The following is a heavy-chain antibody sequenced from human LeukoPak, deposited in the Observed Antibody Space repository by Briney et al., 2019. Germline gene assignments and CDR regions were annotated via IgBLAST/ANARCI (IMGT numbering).Heavy chain of an antibody. CDR2: INHSGIT. D-gene: IGHD2-15*01. J-gene: IGHJ4*02. Sequence: TSETLSLTCAVYGGSFSGYYWSWIRQPPGKGLEWIGEINHSGITNYNPSLKSRVTISVDTSKNQFSLKLSSVTAAGTAVYYCARGMLRGRKAGYCSGGSCYSFADYWGQGTLVTVSS. V-gene: IGHV4-34*01. CDR3: ARGMLRGRKAGYCSGGSCYSFADY. CDR1: GGSFSGYY.